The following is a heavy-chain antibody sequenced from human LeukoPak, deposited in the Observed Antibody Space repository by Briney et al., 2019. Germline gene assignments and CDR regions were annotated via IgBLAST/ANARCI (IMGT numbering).Heavy chain of an antibody. J-gene: IGHJ4*02. D-gene: IGHD5-18*01. CDR2: FIPIFGTA. V-gene: IGHV1-69*05. CDR1: GGTFSSYA. CDR3: ARRGPLDDLRGYSYGYLNYFDY. Sequence: SVKVSCKASGGTFSSYAISWVRQAPGQGLEWMGGFIPIFGTANYAQKFQGRVTITTDESTSTAYMELSSLRSEDTAVYYCARRGPLDDLRGYSYGYLNYFDYWGQGTLVTVSS.